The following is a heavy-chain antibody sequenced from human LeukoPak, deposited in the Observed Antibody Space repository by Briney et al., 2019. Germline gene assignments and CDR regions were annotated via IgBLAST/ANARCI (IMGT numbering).Heavy chain of an antibody. Sequence: ASVKVSCKAPGYTFTGYYMHWVRQAPGQGLEWMGWINPNSGGTNYAQKFQGRVTMTRDTSISTAYMELSRLRSDDTAVYYCARDNCGSDCYSGGFGYWGQGTLVTVSS. CDR1: GYTFTGYY. D-gene: IGHD2-21*02. J-gene: IGHJ4*02. V-gene: IGHV1-2*02. CDR3: ARDNCGSDCYSGGFGY. CDR2: INPNSGGT.